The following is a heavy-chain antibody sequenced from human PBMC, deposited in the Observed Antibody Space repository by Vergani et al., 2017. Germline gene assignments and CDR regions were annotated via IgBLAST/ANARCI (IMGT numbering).Heavy chain of an antibody. CDR2: INHSGST. CDR3: ARGRGDNWYFDL. V-gene: IGHV4-34*01. CDR1: GGSFSGYY. J-gene: IGHJ2*01. D-gene: IGHD3-16*01. Sequence: QVQLQQWGAGLLKPSETLSLTCAVYGGSFSGYYWSWIRQPPGKGLEWMGEINHSGSTNYNSSLKSRVTTSVDTSKSQFSLNLTSVTAADTAVYYCARGRGDNWYFDLWGRGTLVTVSS.